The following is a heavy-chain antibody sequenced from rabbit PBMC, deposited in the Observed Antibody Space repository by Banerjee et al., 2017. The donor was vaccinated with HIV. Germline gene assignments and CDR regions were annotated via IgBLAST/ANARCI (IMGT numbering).Heavy chain of an antibody. D-gene: IGHD6-1*01. J-gene: IGHJ4*01. CDR1: GFTISSSYY. CDR3: ARSYAGYAGDAYGYYL. CDR2: VYGGSSGIT. V-gene: IGHV1S40*01. Sequence: SGGDLVKPGASLTLTCTASGFTISSSYYMSWVRQAPGKGLEWIASVYGGSSGITYYASWAKGRFTISKTSSTTVTLQMTSLTAADTATYFCARSYAGYAGDAYGYYLWGPGTLVTVS.